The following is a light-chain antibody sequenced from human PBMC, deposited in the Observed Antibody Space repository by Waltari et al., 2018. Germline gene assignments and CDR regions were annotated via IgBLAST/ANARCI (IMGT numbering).Light chain of an antibody. Sequence: EIVMTKSPATLSVSPGERATLPCRASQSISSNLAWYQQKPGQAPRLLIYAASTRATGIPARFSGSGSGTEFTLTISSLQSEDFVLYYCQQYNSWVTFGGGTKVEIK. J-gene: IGKJ4*01. CDR1: QSISSN. CDR3: QQYNSWVT. V-gene: IGKV3-15*01. CDR2: AAS.